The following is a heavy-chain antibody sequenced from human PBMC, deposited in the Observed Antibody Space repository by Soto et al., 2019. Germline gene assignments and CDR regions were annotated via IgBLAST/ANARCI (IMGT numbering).Heavy chain of an antibody. CDR2: IIPIFGTA. CDR1: GGTFSSYA. V-gene: IGHV1-69*13. J-gene: IGHJ4*02. Sequence: VNVSCKASGGTFSSYAIRWVRQAPGQGLECMGGIIPIFGTANYAQKFQGRVTITAHESTSTAYMELSSLRSEDTAVYYCARVGIRGIVATTYYFDYWGQGTLVTVSS. CDR3: ARVGIRGIVATTYYFDY. D-gene: IGHD5-12*01.